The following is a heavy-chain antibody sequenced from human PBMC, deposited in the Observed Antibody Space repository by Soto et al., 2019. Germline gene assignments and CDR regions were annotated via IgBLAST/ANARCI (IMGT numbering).Heavy chain of an antibody. Sequence: GGSLRLSCAASGFPFSSYAMSWVRQAQGKGLEWVSAISGSGGSTYYADSVKGRFTISRDNSKNTLYLQMNSLRAEETAVYYCAKESPTSLFASLYFDYWGQGTLVTVSS. CDR2: ISGSGGST. CDR3: AKESPTSLFASLYFDY. J-gene: IGHJ4*02. V-gene: IGHV3-23*01. CDR1: GFPFSSYA. D-gene: IGHD2-21*01.